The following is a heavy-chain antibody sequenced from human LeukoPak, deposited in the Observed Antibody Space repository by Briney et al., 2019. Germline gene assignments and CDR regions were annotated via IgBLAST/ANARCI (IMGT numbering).Heavy chain of an antibody. CDR3: ARVIAAAGTSYFDY. D-gene: IGHD6-13*01. J-gene: IGHJ4*02. Sequence: GGSLRLSCAASGFTFSSYSMNWVRQAPGKGLEWVSYISSASNTIYYADSVKGRFTISRDNAKNSLYLQMNSLRAEDTAVYYCARVIAAAGTSYFDYWGQGTLVTVSS. CDR2: ISSASNTI. V-gene: IGHV3-48*01. CDR1: GFTFSSYS.